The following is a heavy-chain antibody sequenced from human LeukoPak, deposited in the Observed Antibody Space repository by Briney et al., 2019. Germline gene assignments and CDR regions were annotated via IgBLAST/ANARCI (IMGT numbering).Heavy chain of an antibody. D-gene: IGHD6-19*01. J-gene: IGHJ5*02. V-gene: IGHV3-74*01. Sequence: PGGSLRLSCAASGFTFSSYWMHWVRQAPGKGLVWVSRINSDGSSTSYADSVKGRFTISGDNAKNTLYLQMNSLRAEDTAFYYCTRGAGSGWYFFYTSWGQGTLVTVSS. CDR2: INSDGSST. CDR3: TRGAGSGWYFFYTS. CDR1: GFTFSSYW.